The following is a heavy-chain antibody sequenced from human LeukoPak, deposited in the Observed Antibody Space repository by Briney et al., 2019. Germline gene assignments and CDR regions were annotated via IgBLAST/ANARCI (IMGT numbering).Heavy chain of an antibody. CDR3: AKGRERELLSMDV. D-gene: IGHD1-26*01. CDR1: GFTFSIYA. J-gene: IGHJ6*03. Sequence: AGGSLRLSCAASGFTFSIYAMSWVRQAPGKGLEWVSAISGSGGSTYYADSVKGRFTISRDNSKNTLYLQKNSLRAEDTAVYYCAKGRERELLSMDVWGKGTTVTVSS. V-gene: IGHV3-23*01. CDR2: ISGSGGST.